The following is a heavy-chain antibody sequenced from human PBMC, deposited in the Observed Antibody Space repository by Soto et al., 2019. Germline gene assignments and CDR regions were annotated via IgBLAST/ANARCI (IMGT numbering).Heavy chain of an antibody. CDR3: ARGGRGVAATLFLLSY. CDR2: ISYDGSNK. D-gene: IGHD2-15*01. CDR1: GFTFSSYG. V-gene: IGHV3-30*03. Sequence: QVQLVESGGGVVQPGRSLRLSCAASGFTFSSYGMHWVRQAPGKGLEWVAVISYDGSNKYYADSVKGRFTISRDNSKNTLYLQMNSLRAEDTAVYYCARGGRGVAATLFLLSYWGQGTLVTVSS. J-gene: IGHJ4*02.